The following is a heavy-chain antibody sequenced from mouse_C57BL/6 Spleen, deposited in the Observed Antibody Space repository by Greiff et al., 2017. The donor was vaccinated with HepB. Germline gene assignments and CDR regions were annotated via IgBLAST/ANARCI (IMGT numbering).Heavy chain of an antibody. Sequence: QVQLKQPGAELVKPGASVKVSCKASGYTFTSYWMHWVKQRPGQGLEWIGRIHPSDSDTNYNQKFKGKATLTVDKSSSTAYMQLSSLTSEDSAVYYCAIEDYYGNYETYWGQGTLVTVSA. D-gene: IGHD2-1*01. CDR1: GYTFTSYW. CDR3: AIEDYYGNYETY. CDR2: IHPSDSDT. V-gene: IGHV1-74*01. J-gene: IGHJ3*01.